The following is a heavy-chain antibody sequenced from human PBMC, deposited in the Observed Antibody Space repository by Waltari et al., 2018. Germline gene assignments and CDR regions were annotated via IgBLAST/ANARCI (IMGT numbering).Heavy chain of an antibody. J-gene: IGHJ6*02. CDR1: GGTFSSYA. CDR3: AGGFRGPGDYYYGMDV. Sequence: QVQLVQSGAEVKKPGSSVKVSCKASGGTFSSYAISWVRQAPGQGLEWMGGIIPSFGTANYAPKFQGRVTVAADESTSTAYMGLGSLRSEDTAVYYCAGGFRGPGDYYYGMDVWGQGTTVTVSS. V-gene: IGHV1-69*13. CDR2: IIPSFGTA. D-gene: IGHD3-10*01.